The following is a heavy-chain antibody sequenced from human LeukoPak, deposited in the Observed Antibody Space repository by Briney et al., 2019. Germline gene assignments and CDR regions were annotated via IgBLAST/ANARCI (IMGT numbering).Heavy chain of an antibody. CDR3: ASSPGGSSSWYWFDP. CDR1: GGSISSGGYY. D-gene: IGHD6-13*01. J-gene: IGHJ5*02. V-gene: IGHV4-31*03. CDR2: IYYSGST. Sequence: SETLSLTCTVSGGSISSGGYYWGWIRQHPGKGLEWIGYIYYSGSTYYNPSLKSRVTISVDTSKNQFSLKLSSVTAADTAVYYCASSPGGSSSWYWFDPWGQGTLVTVSS.